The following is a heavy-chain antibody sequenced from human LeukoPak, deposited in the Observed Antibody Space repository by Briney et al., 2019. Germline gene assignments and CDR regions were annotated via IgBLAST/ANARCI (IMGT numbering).Heavy chain of an antibody. CDR3: ARGPRYYYYMDV. J-gene: IGHJ6*03. V-gene: IGHV4-34*01. CDR2: INHSGST. CDR1: GGSFSGYY. Sequence: PSETLSLTCAVYGGSFSGYYWSWIRQPPGKGLEWIGEINHSGSTNYNPSLKSRVTISVDTSKNQFSLKLSSVTAADTAVYYCARGPRYYYYMDVWGKGTTVTVSS.